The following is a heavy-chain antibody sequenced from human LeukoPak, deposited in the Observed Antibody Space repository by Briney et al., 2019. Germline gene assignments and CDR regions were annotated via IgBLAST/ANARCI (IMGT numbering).Heavy chain of an antibody. V-gene: IGHV3-48*03. CDR1: GFTFSNYE. CDR2: ISSGGSTV. J-gene: IGHJ4*02. CDR3: ARGGSFVEY. D-gene: IGHD3-10*01. Sequence: QPGGSLGLSCAASGFTFSNYEMHWVRRAPGKGLEWVSYISSGGSTVYYADSVKGRFTVSRDNAKNSLYLQMSSLRAEDTAVYYCARGGSFVEYWGQGTLVSVSS.